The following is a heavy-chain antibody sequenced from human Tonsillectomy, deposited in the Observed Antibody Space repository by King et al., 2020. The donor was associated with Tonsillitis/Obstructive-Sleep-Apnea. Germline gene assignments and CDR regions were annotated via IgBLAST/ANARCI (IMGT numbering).Heavy chain of an antibody. J-gene: IGHJ4*02. Sequence: VQLVESGGGVVQPGRSLRLSCAASGFTFSRYGMQWVRQAPGKGLEWVAVISYDGNTKYYADSVKGRFTISRDNSKNTLYLQVNSLRAEETAVFYCAKQGTAMVACHFYCWGQGTLVTVSS. CDR3: AKQGTAMVACHFYC. D-gene: IGHD5-18*01. CDR1: GFTFSRYG. V-gene: IGHV3-30*18. CDR2: ISYDGNTK.